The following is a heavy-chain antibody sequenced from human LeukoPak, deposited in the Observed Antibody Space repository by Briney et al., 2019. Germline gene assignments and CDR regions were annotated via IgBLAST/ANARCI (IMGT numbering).Heavy chain of an antibody. CDR1: GFTFSSYA. V-gene: IGHV3-30-3*01. CDR3: ARTPHDSSGYYSPTYFDY. D-gene: IGHD3-22*01. J-gene: IGHJ4*02. CDR2: ISYEGSNK. Sequence: GGSLRLSCAASGFTFSSYAMHWVRQAPGKGLEWVAVISYEGSNKYYADSVKGRFTISRDNSKNTLYLQMNSLRAEDTAVYYCARTPHDSSGYYSPTYFDYWGQGTLVTVSS.